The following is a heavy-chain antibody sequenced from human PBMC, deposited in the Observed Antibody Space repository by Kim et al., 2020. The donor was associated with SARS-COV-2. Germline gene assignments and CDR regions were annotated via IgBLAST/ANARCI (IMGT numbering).Heavy chain of an antibody. J-gene: IGHJ4*02. D-gene: IGHD2-2*02. V-gene: IGHV3-30*02. Sequence: SRKGRFTNSRENSKDTLYLQMNGLRAEDTAVYYCAKDRQLLLYEGYFDFWGQGTLVTVSS. CDR3: AKDRQLLLYEGYFDF.